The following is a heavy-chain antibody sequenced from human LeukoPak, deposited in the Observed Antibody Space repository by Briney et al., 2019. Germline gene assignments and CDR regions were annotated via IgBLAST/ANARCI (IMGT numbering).Heavy chain of an antibody. V-gene: IGHV3-30*02. J-gene: IGHJ3*02. CDR3: ARVLVVVVAAQSEVGAFDI. CDR2: IRYDGSNK. CDR1: GFTFSMHG. D-gene: IGHD2-15*01. Sequence: GGSLRLSCAASGFTFSMHGMHWVRRAPGKGLEWVAFIRYDGSNKYYIDSVKGRFTISRDNSKNTLYLQMNSLRAEDTAVYYCARVLVVVVAAQSEVGAFDIWGQGTMVTVSS.